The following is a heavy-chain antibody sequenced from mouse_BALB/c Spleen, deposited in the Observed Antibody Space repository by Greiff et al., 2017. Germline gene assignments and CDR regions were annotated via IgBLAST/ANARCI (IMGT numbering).Heavy chain of an antibody. CDR2: ISYSGST. CDR3: ARGGRDDYFDY. Sequence: EVQLVESGPGLVKPSQSLSLTCTVTGYSITSDYAWNWIRQFPGNKLEWMGYISYSGSTSYNPSLKSRISITRDTSKNQFFLQLNSVTTEDTATYYCARGGRDDYFDYWGQGTTLTVSS. CDR1: GYSITSDYA. V-gene: IGHV3-2*02. D-gene: IGHD3-3*01. J-gene: IGHJ2*01.